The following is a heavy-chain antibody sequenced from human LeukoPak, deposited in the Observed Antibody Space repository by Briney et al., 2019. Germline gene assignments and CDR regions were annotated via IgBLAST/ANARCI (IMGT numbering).Heavy chain of an antibody. J-gene: IGHJ1*01. Sequence: GGSLRLSCAASGFTFSSYWMHWVRQIPGKGLVWVSRIKSDGSTNYADSVKGRFTISRDNAKNTLSLQMNSLRAEGTGVYYCARAPSEIGGYYPEYFRHWGQGTLVTVSS. CDR1: GFTFSSYW. V-gene: IGHV3-74*01. D-gene: IGHD3-22*01. CDR3: ARAPSEIGGYYPEYFRH. CDR2: IKSDGST.